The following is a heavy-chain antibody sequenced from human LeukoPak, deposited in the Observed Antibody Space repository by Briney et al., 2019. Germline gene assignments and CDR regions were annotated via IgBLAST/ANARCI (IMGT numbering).Heavy chain of an antibody. CDR2: ISSSSSTI. J-gene: IGHJ5*02. CDR1: GFTFSSYS. CDR3: AQTVRSSWSRGGNWFDP. D-gene: IGHD6-13*01. V-gene: IGHV3-48*01. Sequence: GGSLRLSCAASGFTFSSYSMNWVRQAPGKGLEWVSYISSSSSTIYYADSVKGRFTISRDNAKNSLYLQMNSLRAEDTAVYYCAQTVRSSWSRGGNWFDPWGQGTLVTVSS.